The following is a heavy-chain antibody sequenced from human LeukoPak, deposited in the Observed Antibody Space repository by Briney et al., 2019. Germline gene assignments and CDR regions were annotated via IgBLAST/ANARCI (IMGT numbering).Heavy chain of an antibody. CDR3: ARGYGHDY. D-gene: IGHD3-10*01. Sequence: GASVKVSCKASGYTFTSYGISWVRQAPGQGPEWMGWMNPSSGDTGYAQKFQGRVTFTRDTSTNTAYMELSSLTSEDTAVYYCARGYGHDYWGQGTLVTVSS. J-gene: IGHJ4*02. V-gene: IGHV1-8*03. CDR1: GYTFTSYG. CDR2: MNPSSGDT.